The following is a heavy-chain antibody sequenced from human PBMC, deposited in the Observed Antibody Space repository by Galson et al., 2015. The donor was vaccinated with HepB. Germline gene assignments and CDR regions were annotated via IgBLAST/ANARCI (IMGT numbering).Heavy chain of an antibody. CDR1: GFTFSSYG. CDR3: ARDLLRYFDLGDHDAFDI. J-gene: IGHJ3*02. D-gene: IGHD3-9*01. V-gene: IGHV3-33*01. Sequence: SLRLSCAASGFTFSSYGMHWVRQAPGKGLEWVAVIWYDGSNKYYADSVKGRFTISRDNSKNTLYLQMNSLRAEDTAVYYCARDLLRYFDLGDHDAFDIWGQGTMVTVSS. CDR2: IWYDGSNK.